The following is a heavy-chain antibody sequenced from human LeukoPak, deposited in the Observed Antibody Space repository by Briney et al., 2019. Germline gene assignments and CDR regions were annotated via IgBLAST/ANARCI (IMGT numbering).Heavy chain of an antibody. Sequence: PGGSLRLSCAASGITFSSYAMHWVRQAPGKGLEWVSSIGGRGGGAYYADSVKGRFTISRDNSKNTLYLRMNSLRAEDTAVYYCAKQGRDWLRDYYYYMDVWGKGTTVTISS. J-gene: IGHJ6*03. D-gene: IGHD3-9*01. CDR3: AKQGRDWLRDYYYYMDV. V-gene: IGHV3-23*01. CDR1: GITFSSYA. CDR2: IGGRGGGA.